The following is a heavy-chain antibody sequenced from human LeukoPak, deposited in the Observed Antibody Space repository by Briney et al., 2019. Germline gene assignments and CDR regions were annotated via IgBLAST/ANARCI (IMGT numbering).Heavy chain of an antibody. CDR2: IIPIFGTA. J-gene: IGHJ5*02. V-gene: IGHV1-69*05. CDR3: AREHGYSSGWYFVGPSEQESYNWFDP. CDR1: GGTFSSYA. Sequence: SVKVSCKASGGTFSSYAISWVRQAPGQGLEWMGGIIPIFGTANYAQKFQGRVTITTDESTSTAYMELSSLRSEDTDVYYCAREHGYSSGWYFVGPSEQESYNWFDPWGQGTLVTVSS. D-gene: IGHD6-19*01.